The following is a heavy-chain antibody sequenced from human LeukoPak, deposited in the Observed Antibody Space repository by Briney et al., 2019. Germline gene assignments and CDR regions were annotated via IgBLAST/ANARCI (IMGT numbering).Heavy chain of an antibody. J-gene: IGHJ3*02. D-gene: IGHD7-27*01. Sequence: PGGSLRLSCAASGFNFNISSFNWVRQAPGKGLELVSYISSSSSKIYYADSMKGRFTISRDSGKTSVYLQMNSLRDDDTAVYYCARGGVGNLDIWGQGTMVTVSS. CDR1: GFNFNISS. V-gene: IGHV3-48*02. CDR3: ARGGVGNLDI. CDR2: ISSSSSKI.